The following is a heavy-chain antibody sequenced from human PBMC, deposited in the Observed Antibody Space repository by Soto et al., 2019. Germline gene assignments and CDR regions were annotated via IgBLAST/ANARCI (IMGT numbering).Heavy chain of an antibody. CDR3: ASSLGSGAPPLRPADV. D-gene: IGHD1-26*01. Sequence: EVRLVQSGGGLVQPGGSLRLSCAGSGFTFRDFDMQWVRQVTGKGLEWVSTIGTTDDPYYADSVKGRFTISRGDAENSLYLQMNTLRAVDTAVYFCASSLGSGAPPLRPADVWGRGKMVSVSS. V-gene: IGHV3-13*05. CDR2: IGTTDDP. J-gene: IGHJ3*01. CDR1: GFTFRDFD.